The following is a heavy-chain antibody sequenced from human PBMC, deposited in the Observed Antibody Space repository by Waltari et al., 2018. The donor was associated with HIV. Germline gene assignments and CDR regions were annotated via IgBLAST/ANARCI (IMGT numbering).Heavy chain of an antibody. D-gene: IGHD2-2*01. V-gene: IGHV4-59*02. Sequence: QVKLQESGPGLVKPSETLSLNCSVSGGHVSTYYWNWIRQPPGMGLEWIGGIFYSGSTSYSTSFRSRVTMAIDTSKDYFSLRLDSVTAADTALYYCARRPVIPSTIRNAFDVWSQGTMVTVSS. J-gene: IGHJ3*01. CDR1: GGHVSTYY. CDR3: ARRPVIPSTIRNAFDV. CDR2: IFYSGST.